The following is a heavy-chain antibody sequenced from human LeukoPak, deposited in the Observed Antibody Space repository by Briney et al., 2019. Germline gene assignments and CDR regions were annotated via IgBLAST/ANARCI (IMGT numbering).Heavy chain of an antibody. V-gene: IGHV4-59*01. CDR1: GGSISTYY. Sequence: SETLSLTCTVSGGSISTYYWSWIRQPPGKGLEWIGFIYYSGHTNYNPSLKSRVTISVDTSKNQFSLKLTSMTAADTAVYYCARGGSRDNWVYYFDYWGRGTLVTVSS. J-gene: IGHJ4*02. CDR2: IYYSGHT. CDR3: ARGGSRDNWVYYFDY. D-gene: IGHD1-1*01.